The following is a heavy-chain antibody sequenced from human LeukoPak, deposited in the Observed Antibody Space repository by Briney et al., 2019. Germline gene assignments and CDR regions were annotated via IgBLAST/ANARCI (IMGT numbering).Heavy chain of an antibody. CDR3: ARAAYSSSWYYFDY. D-gene: IGHD6-13*01. V-gene: IGHV4-34*01. CDR1: GGSFSGYY. Sequence: SETLSLTCAVNGGSFSGYYWIWIRQPPGKGLEWIGEINHSGSTNYNPSLKSRVTISVDTSKSQFSLKLSSVTAADTAVYYCARAAYSSSWYYFDYWGQGTLVTVSS. J-gene: IGHJ4*02. CDR2: INHSGST.